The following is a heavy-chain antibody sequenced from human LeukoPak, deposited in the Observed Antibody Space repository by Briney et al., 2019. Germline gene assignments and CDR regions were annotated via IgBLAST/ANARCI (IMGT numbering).Heavy chain of an antibody. V-gene: IGHV3-23*01. J-gene: IGHJ1*01. CDR1: GFTFSSYA. CDR2: ISGSGGST. Sequence: PGGSLRLSCAASGFTFSSYAMSWVRQAPGKGLEWVSAISGSGGSTYYADSVKGRFTISRDNSKNTLYLQMNSLRAEDTAVYYCAKPLCSSTSCYPGGYFQHWGQGTLVTVSS. CDR3: AKPLCSSTSCYPGGYFQH. D-gene: IGHD2-2*01.